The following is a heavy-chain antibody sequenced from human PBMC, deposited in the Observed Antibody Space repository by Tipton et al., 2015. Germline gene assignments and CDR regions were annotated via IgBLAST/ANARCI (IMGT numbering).Heavy chain of an antibody. D-gene: IGHD2-2*01. J-gene: IGHJ4*02. CDR2: ISGTGIST. V-gene: IGHV3-23*01. CDR1: GFTFSSYA. Sequence: SLRLSCAASGFTFSSYAMSWVRQTPGRGLEWVSGISGTGISTYYPDSVKGRFTTSRDNSKNTLFLQMNSLRADDTAVYYCARDYCSVTSCYDYWGQGTLVTVSS. CDR3: ARDYCSVTSCYDY.